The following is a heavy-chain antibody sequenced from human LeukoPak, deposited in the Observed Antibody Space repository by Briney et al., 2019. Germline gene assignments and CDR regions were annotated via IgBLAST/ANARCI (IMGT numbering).Heavy chain of an antibody. V-gene: IGHV1-18*01. J-gene: IGHJ4*02. CDR1: GYTFTGYG. D-gene: IGHD3-22*01. Sequence: ASVKVSCKASGYTFTGYGISWVRQARGQRLEWMGWISVYNGNTNYAQKLQGRVTMTTDTSTSTAYMDLRSLRSDDTAVYYCARSSSGYYFLFDYWGQGTLVTVSS. CDR2: ISVYNGNT. CDR3: ARSSSGYYFLFDY.